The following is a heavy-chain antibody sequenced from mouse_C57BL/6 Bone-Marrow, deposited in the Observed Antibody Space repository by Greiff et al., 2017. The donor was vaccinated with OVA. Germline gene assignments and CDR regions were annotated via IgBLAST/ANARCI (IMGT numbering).Heavy chain of an antibody. Sequence: EVQLQQSGPVLVKPGASVKMSCKASGYTFTDYYMNWVKQSHGKSLEWIGVINPYNGGTSYNQKFKGKATLTVDKSSSTAYMELNSLTSEDSAVYYCARSLRGFAYWGQGTLVTVSA. J-gene: IGHJ3*01. CDR3: ARSLRGFAY. CDR2: INPYNGGT. V-gene: IGHV1-19*01. CDR1: GYTFTDYY.